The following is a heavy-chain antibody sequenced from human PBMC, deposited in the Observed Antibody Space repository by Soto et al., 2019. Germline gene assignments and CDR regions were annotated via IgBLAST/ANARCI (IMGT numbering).Heavy chain of an antibody. CDR1: GCSISSGGYS. J-gene: IGHJ5*02. Sequence: QLQLQESGSGLVKPSQTLSLTCAVSGCSISSGGYSWSWIRQPPGKGLEWIGYIYHSGSTYYNPSLKSRATVSVDSSKNQFSLRLSSVTAADTAVYYCSRACPPHCSSGWFDPWGQGTLLNDSS. CDR3: SRACPPHCSSGWFDP. V-gene: IGHV4-30-2*01. CDR2: IYHSGST. D-gene: IGHD3-10*02.